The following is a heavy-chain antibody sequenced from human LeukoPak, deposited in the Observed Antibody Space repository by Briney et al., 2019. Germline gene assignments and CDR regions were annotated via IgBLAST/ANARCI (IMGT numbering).Heavy chain of an antibody. V-gene: IGHV3-23*01. CDR2: ISGSGGNT. CDR1: GFTFSSYA. CDR3: VKDAGPRPLVFFDT. J-gene: IGHJ4*02. Sequence: GGSLRLSCAASGFTFSSYAMSWVRQAPGKGLEWVSAISGSGGNTYYADSVKGRFTISRDNSKNTLYLQMSSLRAEDTAVYYCVKDAGPRPLVFFDTWGQGTLVTVSS. D-gene: IGHD6-6*01.